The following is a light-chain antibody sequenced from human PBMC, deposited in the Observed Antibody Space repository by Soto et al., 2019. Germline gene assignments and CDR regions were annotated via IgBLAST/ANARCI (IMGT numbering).Light chain of an antibody. CDR2: KVS. CDR3: CSYTRSYTWV. J-gene: IGLJ3*02. CDR1: SSDVGDGDF. V-gene: IGLV2-14*01. Sequence: QSALTQPASVSGSPRQSITISCTGTSSDVGDGDFVSWYQQRPGNAPKLMIYKVSNRPSGVSNRFSGSKSGNTASPTISGLQAEDEADYYCCSYTRSYTWVFGGGTQLTVL.